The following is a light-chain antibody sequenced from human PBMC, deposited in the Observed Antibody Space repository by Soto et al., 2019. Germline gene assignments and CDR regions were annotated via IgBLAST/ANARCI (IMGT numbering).Light chain of an antibody. CDR2: AAS. CDR3: EQGYSVPLT. CDR1: QTISNY. Sequence: DIQMTQSPSSLSASAGDRVTITCRASQTISNYLNWYQQKPGKAPNLLIYAASTLQSGVPSRFSGSGSGTDFTLTISSLQPDDFATYFCEQGYSVPLTFGGGTKVDIK. J-gene: IGKJ4*01. V-gene: IGKV1-39*01.